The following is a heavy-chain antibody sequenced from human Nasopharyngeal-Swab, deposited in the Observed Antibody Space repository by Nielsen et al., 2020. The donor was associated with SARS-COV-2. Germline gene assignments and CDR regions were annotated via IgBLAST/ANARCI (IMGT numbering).Heavy chain of an antibody. V-gene: IGHV4-59*01. CDR3: ARGTIRGYYYYYMDV. CDR1: GGSIRSYY. D-gene: IGHD3-9*01. J-gene: IGHJ6*03. CDR2: IYYSGST. Sequence: SETLSLTCTVSGGSIRSYYWSGIRQPPGKGLEWIGYIYYSGSTNYNPSLKSRVTISVDTSKNQFSLKLSSVTAADTAVYYCARGTIRGYYYYYMDVWGKGTTVTVSS.